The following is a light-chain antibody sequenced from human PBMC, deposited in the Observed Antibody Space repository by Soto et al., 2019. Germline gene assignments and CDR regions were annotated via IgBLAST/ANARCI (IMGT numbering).Light chain of an antibody. V-gene: IGKV3-20*01. J-gene: IGKJ1*01. CDR2: GAS. CDR3: HQYACSPST. CDR1: QTVTSNY. Sequence: EIVLTQSPGTLSLSPGERATLSCRASQTVTSNYLAWYQRKPGQAPRLLIYGASSRATDIPDRFSGSGSGTDFTITITRLEPEDFAVYFCHQYACSPSTFGHGTKVEIK.